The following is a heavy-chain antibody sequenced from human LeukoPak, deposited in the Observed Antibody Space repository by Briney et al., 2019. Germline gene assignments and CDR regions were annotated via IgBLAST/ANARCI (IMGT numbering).Heavy chain of an antibody. J-gene: IGHJ6*03. D-gene: IGHD3-3*01. CDR2: ISYDGSNK. CDR1: GFTFSSYA. Sequence: PGGSLRLSCAASGFTFSSYAMHWVRQAPGKGLEWVAVISYDGSNKYYADSVKGRLTISRDNSKNTLYLQMNSLRAEDTAVYYCARAYWYYDFWSGYYSNYMDVWGKGTTVTVSS. CDR3: ARAYWYYDFWSGYYSNYMDV. V-gene: IGHV3-30*01.